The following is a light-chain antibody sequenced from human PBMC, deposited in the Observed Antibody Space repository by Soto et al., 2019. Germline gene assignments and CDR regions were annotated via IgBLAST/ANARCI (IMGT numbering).Light chain of an antibody. CDR3: MQGTHWPIT. V-gene: IGKV2-30*02. Sequence: DVVMTQSPLSLPVTLGQPASISCRCSQSLVHSDGIAYFSWFQQRPGRSPRRLIYKVSNRDSGVPARFSGSGSGTDFALKISRVEAEDVGVYYCMQGTHWPITFGQGTRLEIK. CDR1: QSLVHSDGIAY. CDR2: KVS. J-gene: IGKJ5*01.